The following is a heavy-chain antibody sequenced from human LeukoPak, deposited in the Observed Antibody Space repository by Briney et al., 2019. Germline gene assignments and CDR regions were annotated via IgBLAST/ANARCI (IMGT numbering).Heavy chain of an antibody. CDR3: ARDSYGSGSYKNWFDP. CDR1: GGTLSSYA. D-gene: IGHD3-10*01. V-gene: IGHV1-69*04. Sequence: ASVKVSCKAYGGTLSSYAISWVRQAPGQGLEWMGRIIPILGIANYAQKFQGRVTITADKSTSTAYMELSSLRSEDTAVYYCARDSYGSGSYKNWFDPWGQGTLVTVSS. J-gene: IGHJ5*02. CDR2: IIPILGIA.